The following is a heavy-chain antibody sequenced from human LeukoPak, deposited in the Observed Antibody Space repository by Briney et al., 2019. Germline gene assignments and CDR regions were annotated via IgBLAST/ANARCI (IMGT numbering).Heavy chain of an antibody. CDR3: ARELSYYYDSSGYYPYYYYYGMDV. CDR1: GFTFSSYW. D-gene: IGHD3-22*01. V-gene: IGHV3-7*03. CDR2: IKQDGSEK. Sequence: GGSLRLSCAASGFTFSSYWKSWVRQAPGKGLEWVANIKQDGSEKYYVDSVKGRFTISRDNAKNSLYLQMNSLRAEDTAVYYCARELSYYYDSSGYYPYYYYYGMDVWGQGTTVTVSS. J-gene: IGHJ6*02.